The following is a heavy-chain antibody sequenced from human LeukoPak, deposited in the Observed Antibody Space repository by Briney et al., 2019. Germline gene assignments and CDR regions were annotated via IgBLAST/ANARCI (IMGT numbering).Heavy chain of an antibody. CDR2: INHSGST. CDR1: GGSFSGYC. CDR3: ARTGQRSWFDP. J-gene: IGHJ5*02. V-gene: IGHV4-34*01. Sequence: SETLSLTCAVYGGSFSGYCWSWIRQPPGKGLEWIGEINHSGSTNYNPSLKSRVTISVDTSKNQFSLKLSSVTAADTAVYYCARTGQRSWFDPWGQGTLVTVSS. D-gene: IGHD7-27*01.